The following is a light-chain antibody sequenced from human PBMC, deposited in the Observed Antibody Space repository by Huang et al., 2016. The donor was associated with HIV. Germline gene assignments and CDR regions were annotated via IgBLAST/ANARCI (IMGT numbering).Light chain of an antibody. Sequence: DIQMTQSPTSLSASVGDRVTITCRPSQSISTQLNWYHQRPGKAPELLSYAASSLQSGVPLRVSGSGSGTNFTLTITGLQPEDLGTYYCQQSYRTPSFGLGTRLEIE. CDR2: AAS. J-gene: IGKJ5*01. V-gene: IGKV1-39*01. CDR1: QSISTQ. CDR3: QQSYRTPS.